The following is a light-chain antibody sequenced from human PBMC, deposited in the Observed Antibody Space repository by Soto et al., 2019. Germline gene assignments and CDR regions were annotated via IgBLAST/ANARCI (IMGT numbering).Light chain of an antibody. CDR3: QTWGTGVHVV. CDR2: LNNDGGH. Sequence: QSVLTQPPSASASLGASVKLTCTLSSDYSNYAIAWHQQQAEKGPRYLMKLNNDGGHSKGDGIPDRFSGSSSGADRYLIISSLSSEDEADYYCQTWGTGVHVVFGGGTQLTVL. J-gene: IGLJ2*01. V-gene: IGLV4-69*01. CDR1: SDYSNYA.